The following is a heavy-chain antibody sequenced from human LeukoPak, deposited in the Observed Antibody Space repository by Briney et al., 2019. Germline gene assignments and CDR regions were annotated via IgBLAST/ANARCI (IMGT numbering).Heavy chain of an antibody. CDR2: TYYRSRWYN. CDR3: ARSADGTLDY. V-gene: IGHV6-1*01. CDR1: GDSVSSNSAA. Sequence: SQTLSLTCAISGDSVSSNSAAWNWIRQSPSSGLEWLGRTYYRSRWYNDYAVSVKSRITVNPDTSKSQFSLHLNSVTPDDTAVYYCARSADGTLDYWGQGTLVTVSS. D-gene: IGHD6-13*01. J-gene: IGHJ4*02.